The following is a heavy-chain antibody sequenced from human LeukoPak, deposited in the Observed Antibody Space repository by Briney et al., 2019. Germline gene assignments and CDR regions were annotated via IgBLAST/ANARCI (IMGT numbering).Heavy chain of an antibody. CDR3: ARDGYSYGSGYFDY. CDR1: GGSISSYF. D-gene: IGHD5-18*01. Sequence: SETLSLTCTVSGGSISSYFWSWIRQPPGKGLEWIGYVYSSGTTNHNPSLKSRVTISVDTSKNQFSLRLSSVTAADTAVYYCARDGYSYGSGYFDYWGQGILVTVSS. CDR2: VYSSGTT. J-gene: IGHJ4*02. V-gene: IGHV4-59*01.